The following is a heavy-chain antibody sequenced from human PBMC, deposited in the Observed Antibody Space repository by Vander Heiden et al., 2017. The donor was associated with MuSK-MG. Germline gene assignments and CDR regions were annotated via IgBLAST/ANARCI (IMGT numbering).Heavy chain of an antibody. J-gene: IGHJ3*02. CDR1: GGSISSSRYY. D-gene: IGHD3-16*02. V-gene: IGHV4-39*01. Sequence: QLQLQESGPGLVKPSETLSLTCTVSGGSISSSRYYWGWIRQPPGKGLEWIGSIYYSGSTYYNPSLKSRVTISVDTSKNQFSLKLSSVTAADTAVYYCARSRIGDYVWGSYRYDGDAFDIWGQGTMVTVSS. CDR3: ARSRIGDYVWGSYRYDGDAFDI. CDR2: IYYSGST.